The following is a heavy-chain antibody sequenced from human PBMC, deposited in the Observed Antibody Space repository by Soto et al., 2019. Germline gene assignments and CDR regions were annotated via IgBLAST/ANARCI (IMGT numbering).Heavy chain of an antibody. Sequence: SETLSLTCAVSGGSISSGGYSWSWIRQPPGKGLEWIGYIYHGGSTYYNPSLKSRDTISVDRSKNQFSLKLSSVTAADTAVYYCARAHLRGDDYYGMDVWGQGTTVTVSS. J-gene: IGHJ6*02. V-gene: IGHV4-30-2*01. CDR3: ARAHLRGDDYYGMDV. D-gene: IGHD3-10*01. CDR1: GGSISSGGYS. CDR2: IYHGGST.